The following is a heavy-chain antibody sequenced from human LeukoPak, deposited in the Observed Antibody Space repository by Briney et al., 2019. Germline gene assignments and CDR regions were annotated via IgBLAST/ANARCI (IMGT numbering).Heavy chain of an antibody. V-gene: IGHV3-30*02. CDR2: IRYDGSNK. CDR3: AKDAHHYYGSSGYSFDY. J-gene: IGHJ4*02. CDR1: GFTLSSFG. Sequence: GGSLRLSCAASGFTLSSFGMHWVRPAPGKGLEWVAFIRYDGSNKYYADSVKGRFTICRDNSKNKLYLQMNSLRAEDTAVYYCAKDAHHYYGSSGYSFDYWGQGTLVTVSS. D-gene: IGHD3-22*01.